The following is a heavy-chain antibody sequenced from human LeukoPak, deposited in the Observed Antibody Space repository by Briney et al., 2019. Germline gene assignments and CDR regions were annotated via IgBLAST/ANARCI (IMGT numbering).Heavy chain of an antibody. Sequence: AGGSLRLSCAASGFTFSSYWMHWVRQAPGKGLVWVSRINSDGSSTSYADSVKGRFTIPRDNAKNPLYLQMNSLSAEDTAVYYCTRDRLYCGGDCLDPWGQGTLVTVSS. CDR2: INSDGSST. CDR1: GFTFSSYW. J-gene: IGHJ5*02. V-gene: IGHV3-74*01. D-gene: IGHD2-21*02. CDR3: TRDRLYCGGDCLDP.